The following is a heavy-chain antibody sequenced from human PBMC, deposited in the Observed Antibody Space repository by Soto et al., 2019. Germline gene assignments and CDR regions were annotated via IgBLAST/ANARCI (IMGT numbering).Heavy chain of an antibody. V-gene: IGHV3-33*01. CDR3: ARVSRYDILTGYGTPYYYYYMDV. CDR2: IWYDGSNK. D-gene: IGHD3-9*01. Sequence: GGSLRLSCAASGFTFSSYGMHWVRQAPGKGLEWVAVIWYDGSNKYYADSVKGRFTISRDNSKNTLYLQMNSLRAEDTAVYYCARVSRYDILTGYGTPYYYYYMDVWGKGTTVTVSS. J-gene: IGHJ6*03. CDR1: GFTFSSYG.